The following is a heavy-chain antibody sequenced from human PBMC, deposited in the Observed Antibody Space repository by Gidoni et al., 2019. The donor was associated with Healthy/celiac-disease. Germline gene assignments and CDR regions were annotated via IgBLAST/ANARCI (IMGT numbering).Heavy chain of an antibody. CDR1: GFTFSSYG. CDR2: ISYDGSNK. Sequence: QVQLVESGGGVVQPGRSLRLSCAASGFTFSSYGMHWVRQAPGKGLEWVAVISYDGSNKYYADSVKGRFTISRDNSKNTLYLQMNSLRAEDTAVYHCAKGDYYGAGSYLDYWGQGTLVTVSS. CDR3: AKGDYYGAGSYLDY. J-gene: IGHJ4*02. V-gene: IGHV3-30*18. D-gene: IGHD3-10*01.